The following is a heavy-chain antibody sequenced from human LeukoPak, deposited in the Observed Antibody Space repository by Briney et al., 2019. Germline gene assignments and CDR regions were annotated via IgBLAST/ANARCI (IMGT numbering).Heavy chain of an antibody. CDR2: ISAYNGNT. CDR3: ARLIYSSGHNWFDP. J-gene: IGHJ5*02. CDR1: GYTFTSYG. Sequence: ASVKVSCKASGYTFTSYGISWVRQAPGQGLECMGWISAYNGNTNYAQKLQGRVTMTTDTSTSTAYMELRSLRSDDTAVYYCARLIYSSGHNWFDPWGQGTLVTVSS. V-gene: IGHV1-18*01. D-gene: IGHD6-25*01.